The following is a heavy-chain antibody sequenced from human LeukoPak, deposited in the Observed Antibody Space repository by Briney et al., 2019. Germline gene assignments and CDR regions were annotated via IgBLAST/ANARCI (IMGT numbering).Heavy chain of an antibody. V-gene: IGHV3-7*01. D-gene: IGHD5-24*01. CDR3: ARERDGRFFDY. CDR1: GLIFRSYW. Sequence: AGGSLRPSCAVSGLIFRSYWMSWVRQAPGKGLEWVANMNQDGSEKYFVDSVKGRFTISRDNAKNSLHLQMNTLRAEDTAVYYCARERDGRFFDYWGQGTLVTVSS. CDR2: MNQDGSEK. J-gene: IGHJ4*02.